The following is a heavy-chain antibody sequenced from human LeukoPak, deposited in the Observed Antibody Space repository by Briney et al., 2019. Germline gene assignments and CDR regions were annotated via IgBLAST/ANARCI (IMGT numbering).Heavy chain of an antibody. CDR3: ARRAGDYSHPYDY. D-gene: IGHD3-22*01. Sequence: GGTLRLSCVASGFIFSNYGMSWVRQVPGKGLEWVSSVRVDGHTTFYADSVKGRFTISRDNSKNTVHLQMNSLRAEDTAMYYCARRAGDYSHPYDYWGQGTLVTVSS. CDR2: VRVDGHTT. CDR1: GFIFSNYG. J-gene: IGHJ4*02. V-gene: IGHV3-23*01.